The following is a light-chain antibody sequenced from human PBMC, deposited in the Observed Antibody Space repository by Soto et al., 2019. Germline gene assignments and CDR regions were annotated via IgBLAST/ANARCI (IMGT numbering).Light chain of an antibody. CDR1: SSDVGGNNDY. J-gene: IGLJ1*01. CDR3: SSYAGSDNFG. CDR2: EVS. Sequence: QSALTQPPSASGSPGQSVSIPFTGTSSDVGGNNDYVSSYQQHPGKDPKLMIYEVSKRPPGVPDRFSGSKSGNTASLTVSGLQADDEADYYCSSYAGSDNFGFGTGTKVTVL. V-gene: IGLV2-8*01.